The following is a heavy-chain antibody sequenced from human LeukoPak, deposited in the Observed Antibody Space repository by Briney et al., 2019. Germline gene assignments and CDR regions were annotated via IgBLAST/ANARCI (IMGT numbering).Heavy chain of an antibody. Sequence: GGSLRLSCAASGFTFSDYYMSWIRQAPGKGLEWVSAISGSGGSTYYADSVKGRFTISRDNSKNTLYLQMNSLRAEDTAVYYCAKTTYYYDSSGSGWFDPWGQGTLVTVSS. J-gene: IGHJ5*02. CDR1: GFTFSDYY. CDR3: AKTTYYYDSSGSGWFDP. CDR2: ISGSGGST. V-gene: IGHV3-23*01. D-gene: IGHD3-22*01.